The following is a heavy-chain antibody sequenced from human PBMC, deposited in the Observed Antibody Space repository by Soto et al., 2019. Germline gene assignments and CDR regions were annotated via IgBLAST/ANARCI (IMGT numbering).Heavy chain of an antibody. CDR3: ARLGGFYQSLDS. CDR1: GGSISSYY. D-gene: IGHD3-22*01. CDR2: IYYTGTT. V-gene: IGHV4-59*08. J-gene: IGHJ5*01. Sequence: QVHLQESGPGLVKPSETLSLTCTVSGGSISSYYWSWIRQPPGKGLEWIGYIYYTGTTTYNPSIKSRVPISVDSSKNQFSLTLTSVSAADTAVYYCARLGGFYQSLDSWGQGTLVTVSS.